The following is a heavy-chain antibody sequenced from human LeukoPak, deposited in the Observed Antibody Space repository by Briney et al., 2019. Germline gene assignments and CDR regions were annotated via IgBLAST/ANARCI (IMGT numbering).Heavy chain of an antibody. V-gene: IGHV3-33*01. J-gene: IGHJ4*02. CDR2: IWYDGSNK. D-gene: IGHD6-19*01. Sequence: GGSLRLSCAASGFTFSSYGMHWVRQAPGKGLEWVAVIWYDGSNKYYADSVKGRFTISRDNSKNTLYLQMNSLRAEDTAVYYCARVVRGSGWYFDYWGQGTVVTVSS. CDR1: GFTFSSYG. CDR3: ARVVRGSGWYFDY.